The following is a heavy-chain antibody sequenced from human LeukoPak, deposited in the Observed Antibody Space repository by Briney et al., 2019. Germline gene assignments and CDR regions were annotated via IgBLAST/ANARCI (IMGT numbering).Heavy chain of an antibody. V-gene: IGHV3-30*18. CDR3: AKDTDGAAAGTTWGH. CDR2: ISFDGSKK. D-gene: IGHD6-13*01. Sequence: GGSLRLSRAASGFTFSSYGMHWLRQAPGKGLEWVTFISFDGSKKHYTGSVKGRFTISRDNAKNSLYLQMNSLRAEDTALYYCAKDTDGAAAGTTWGHWGQGTLVTVSS. J-gene: IGHJ4*02. CDR1: GFTFSSYG.